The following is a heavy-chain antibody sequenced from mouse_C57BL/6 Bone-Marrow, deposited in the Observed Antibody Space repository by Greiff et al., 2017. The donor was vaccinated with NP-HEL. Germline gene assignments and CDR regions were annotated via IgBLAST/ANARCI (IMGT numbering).Heavy chain of an antibody. D-gene: IGHD4-1*01. V-gene: IGHV1-72*01. CDR3: ASLTGPWYFDV. J-gene: IGHJ1*03. CDR1: GYTFTSYW. Sequence: VQLQQSGAELVKPGASVKLSCTASGYTFTSYWMHWVKQRPGRGLEWIGRIDPNSGGTKYNEKVKSKATLTGDKPSSTAYMQLSILTSEDSAVYYCASLTGPWYFDVWGTGTTVTVSS. CDR2: IDPNSGGT.